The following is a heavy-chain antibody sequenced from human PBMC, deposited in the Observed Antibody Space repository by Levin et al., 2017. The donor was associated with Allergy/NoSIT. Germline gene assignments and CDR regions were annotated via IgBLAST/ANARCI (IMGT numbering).Heavy chain of an antibody. D-gene: IGHD3-3*02. CDR2: IWYDGSNK. J-gene: IGHJ6*02. V-gene: IGHV3-33*01. CDR3: ARDLIFGVWDYYGMDV. CDR1: GFTFSSYG. Sequence: GGSLRLSCAASGFTFSSYGMHWVRQAPGKGLEWVAVIWYDGSNKYYADSVKGRFTISRDNSKNTLYLQMNSLRAEDTAVYYCARDLIFGVWDYYGMDVWGQGTTVTVSS.